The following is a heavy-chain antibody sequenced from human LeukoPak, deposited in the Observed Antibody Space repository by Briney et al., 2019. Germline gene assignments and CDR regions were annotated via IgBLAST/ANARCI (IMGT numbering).Heavy chain of an antibody. CDR1: GGSISSGGYS. CDR2: IYYSGST. CDR3: ARHMSSLWFGGDYYMDV. V-gene: IGHV4-30-4*07. D-gene: IGHD3-10*01. Sequence: SQTLSLTCAVSGGSISSGGYSWSWIRQPPGKGLEWIGYIYYSGSTNYNPSLKSRVTISVDTSKNQFSLKLSSVTAADTAVYYCARHMSSLWFGGDYYMDVWGKGTTVTISS. J-gene: IGHJ6*03.